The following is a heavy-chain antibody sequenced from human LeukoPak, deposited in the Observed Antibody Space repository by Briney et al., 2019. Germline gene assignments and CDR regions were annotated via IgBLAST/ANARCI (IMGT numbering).Heavy chain of an antibody. CDR1: GYTFTSYY. V-gene: IGHV1-18*04. CDR2: ISAYNGNT. Sequence: ASVKVSCKASGYTFTSYYMHWVRQAPGQGLEWMGWISAYNGNTNYAQKLQGRVTMTTDTSTSTAYMELRSLRSDDTAVYYCARVWFDDGGDDYWGQGTLVTVSS. CDR3: ARVWFDDGGDDY. J-gene: IGHJ4*02. D-gene: IGHD3-10*01.